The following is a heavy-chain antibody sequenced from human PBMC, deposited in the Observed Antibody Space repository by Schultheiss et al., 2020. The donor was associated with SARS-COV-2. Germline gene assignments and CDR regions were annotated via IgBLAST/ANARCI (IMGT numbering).Heavy chain of an antibody. CDR3: VKESIAARQLLYY. Sequence: GESLKISCAASGFTFSSYAMSWVRQAPGKGLEWVSAISGSGGSTYYADSVKGRFTISRDNSKNTLYLQMNSLRAEDTAVYYCVKESIAARQLLYYWGQGTLVTVSS. CDR2: ISGSGGST. CDR1: GFTFSSYA. V-gene: IGHV3-23*01. D-gene: IGHD6-6*01. J-gene: IGHJ4*02.